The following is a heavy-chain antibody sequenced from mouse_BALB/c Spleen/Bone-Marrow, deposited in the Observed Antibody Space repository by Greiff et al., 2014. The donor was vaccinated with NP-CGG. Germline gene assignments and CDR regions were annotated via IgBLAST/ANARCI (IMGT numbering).Heavy chain of an antibody. J-gene: IGHJ1*01. CDR3: KRGDYDWYFDV. D-gene: IGHD2-4*01. CDR2: IDPSDSYT. CDR1: GYTFTSYW. V-gene: IGHV1S127*01. Sequence: QVQLKESGAELVKPGASVKMSCKASGYTFTSYWMHWVKQRPGQGLEWIGVIDPSDSYTSYNQKFKGKATLTVDTSSSTAYMQLSRLTSEDSAVYYCKRGDYDWYFDVWGAGTPVTVSA.